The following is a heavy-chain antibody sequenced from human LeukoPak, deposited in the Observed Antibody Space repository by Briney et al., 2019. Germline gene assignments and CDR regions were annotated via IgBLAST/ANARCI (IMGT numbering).Heavy chain of an antibody. J-gene: IGHJ4*02. D-gene: IGHD5/OR15-5a*01. CDR3: ARDPSNSVGNRIYFDF. CDR1: GYTFRSHG. CDR2: ISCYDGTT. V-gene: IGHV1-18*01. Sequence: ASVKVSCKASGYTFRSHGISWVRQAPGQGLEWMGWISCYDGTTKYAQKFQGRVILTTDSSTRTAYMELRNLRSDDTAVYYCARDPSNSVGNRIYFDFWGQGTLVTAS.